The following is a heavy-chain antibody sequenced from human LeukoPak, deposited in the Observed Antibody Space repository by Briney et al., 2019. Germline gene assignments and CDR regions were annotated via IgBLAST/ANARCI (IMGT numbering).Heavy chain of an antibody. D-gene: IGHD6-19*01. V-gene: IGHV3-21*01. CDR2: ISGSGGST. CDR3: ARDGRQWLVTRSFDY. Sequence: GGSLRLSCAASGFTVRLNFMSWFRQAPAKGLEWVSAISGSGGSTYYADSVKGRFTISRDNAKNSLYLQMNSLRAEDTAVYYCARDGRQWLVTRSFDYWGQGTQVSVSS. J-gene: IGHJ4*02. CDR1: GFTVRLNF.